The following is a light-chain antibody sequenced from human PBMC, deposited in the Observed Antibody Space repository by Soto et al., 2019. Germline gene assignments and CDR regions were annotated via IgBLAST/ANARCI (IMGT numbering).Light chain of an antibody. V-gene: IGKV3-11*01. CDR2: DAS. CDR3: QQRSDWPIT. J-gene: IGKJ5*01. Sequence: EIVLTQSPATLSLSPGERATLSCRASQSVTSYLAWYQQKPGQAPRLLIYDASNRATGIPARFSGSGSGTDFTLTISRLEPEDFAVYYCQQRSDWPITFGQGTRLDIK. CDR1: QSVTSY.